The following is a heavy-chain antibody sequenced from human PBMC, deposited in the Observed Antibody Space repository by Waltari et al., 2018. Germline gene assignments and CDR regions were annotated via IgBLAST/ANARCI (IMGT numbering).Heavy chain of an antibody. CDR2: INHRVAT. Sequence: QVQLQQWGAGLLKPSETLSLTCAVYGGSFSGYYWRWIRQPPGTGLAWSGEINHRVATNYTPSLRGRVTISVDTSKNQFSLKLSSVTAADTAVYYCARIRYYDFWSGYRSAFDYWGQGTLVTVSS. V-gene: IGHV4-34*01. CDR1: GGSFSGYY. D-gene: IGHD3-3*01. CDR3: ARIRYYDFWSGYRSAFDY. J-gene: IGHJ4*02.